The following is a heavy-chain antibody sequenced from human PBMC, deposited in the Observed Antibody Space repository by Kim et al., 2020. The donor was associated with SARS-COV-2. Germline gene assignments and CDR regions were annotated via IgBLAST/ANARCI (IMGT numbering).Heavy chain of an antibody. Sequence: GGSLRLSCAASGFTFSSYAMSWVRQAPGKGLEWVSAISGSGGSTYYADSVKGRFTISRDNSKNTLYLQMNSLRAEDTVVYYCAKVSSSGSHPCFDYWGQGTLVTVSS. CDR3: AKVSSSGSHPCFDY. D-gene: IGHD1-26*01. V-gene: IGHV3-23*01. J-gene: IGHJ4*02. CDR1: GFTFSSYA. CDR2: ISGSGGST.